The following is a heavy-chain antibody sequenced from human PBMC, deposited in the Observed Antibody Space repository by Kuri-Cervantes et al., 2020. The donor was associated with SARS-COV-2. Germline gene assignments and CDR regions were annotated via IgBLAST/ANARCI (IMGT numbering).Heavy chain of an antibody. D-gene: IGHD1-1*01. Sequence: GESLKISCAASGFTFSSYWMSWVRQAPGKGLEWVANIKQDGSEKYYVDSVKGRFTISRDDSKSIAYLQMNSLKTEDTAVYYCTRVEFNWNYFDYWGQGTLVTVSS. CDR1: GFTFSSYW. CDR2: IKQDGSEK. CDR3: TRVEFNWNYFDY. J-gene: IGHJ4*02. V-gene: IGHV3-7*03.